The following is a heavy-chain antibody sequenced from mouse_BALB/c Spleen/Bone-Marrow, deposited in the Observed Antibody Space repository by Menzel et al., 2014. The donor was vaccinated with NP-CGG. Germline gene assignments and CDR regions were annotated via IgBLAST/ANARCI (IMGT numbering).Heavy chain of an antibody. Sequence: DVHLVESGGGLVQPGGSLKLSCAASGFDFRRYWMSWVRQAPRKGLEWIGEINPESSTINYTPSLKDKFIISRDNAKNTLHLQMSKVRSEDTALYYCARLGYYGYFVDWGQGTTLTVSS. CDR2: INPESSTI. CDR1: GFDFRRYW. J-gene: IGHJ2*01. CDR3: ARLGYYGYFVD. D-gene: IGHD2-3*01. V-gene: IGHV4-1*02.